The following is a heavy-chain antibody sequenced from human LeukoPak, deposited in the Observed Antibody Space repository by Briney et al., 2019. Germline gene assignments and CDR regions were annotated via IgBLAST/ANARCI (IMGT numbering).Heavy chain of an antibody. D-gene: IGHD2-2*01. CDR2: IGWNSGGI. CDR3: AKGYSPYCSSTSCRAYFDY. CDR1: GFTFDDHA. Sequence: PGGSLRLSCAASGFTFDDHAMHWVRQAPGKGLEWVSVIGWNSGGIDYADSVKGRFTITRDNAKNSLYLQMNSLRAEDTALYYCAKGYSPYCSSTSCRAYFDYWGQGTLVTVSS. V-gene: IGHV3-9*01. J-gene: IGHJ4*02.